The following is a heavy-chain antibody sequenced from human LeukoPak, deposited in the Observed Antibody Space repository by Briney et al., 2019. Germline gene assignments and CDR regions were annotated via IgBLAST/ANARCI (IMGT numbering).Heavy chain of an antibody. J-gene: IGHJ4*02. V-gene: IGHV3-23*01. CDR3: AKESRSYPGGYFDY. CDR2: ISGSGGST. D-gene: IGHD1-26*01. CDR1: GFTFSSYS. Sequence: GGSLRLSCAASGFTFSSYSMSWVSQAPGKGLEWVSAISGSGGSTYYADSVKGRFTISRDNSKNTLYLQMNSLRAEDTAVYYCAKESRSYPGGYFDYWGQGTLVTVSS.